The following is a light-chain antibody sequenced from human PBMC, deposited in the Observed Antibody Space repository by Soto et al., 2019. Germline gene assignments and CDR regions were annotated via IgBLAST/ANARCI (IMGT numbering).Light chain of an antibody. CDR3: QQYNSWPPT. CDR2: GAS. V-gene: IGKV3-15*01. CDR1: QSVSSD. J-gene: IGKJ1*01. Sequence: EIVMTQSPATLSVSPGERVTLSCRARQSVSSDLAWYQQKPGQTPRLLIYGASTRDTGIPVRFSGSGSGTDFTLTITSLQSEDFAVYYCQQYNSWPPTFGQGTKVEFQ.